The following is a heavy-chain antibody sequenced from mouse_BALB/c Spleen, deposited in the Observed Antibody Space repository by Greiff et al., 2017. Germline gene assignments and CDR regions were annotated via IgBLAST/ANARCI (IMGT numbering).Heavy chain of an antibody. CDR3: ARGGNSAMDY. Sequence: VQLQQSGAELARPGASVKLSCKASGYTFTSYWMQWVKQRPGQGLEWIGAIYPGDGDTRYTQKFKGKATLTADKSSSTAYMQLSSLASEDSAVYYCARGGNSAMDYWGQGTSVTVSS. CDR2: IYPGDGDT. CDR1: GYTFTSYW. J-gene: IGHJ4*01. V-gene: IGHV1-87*01.